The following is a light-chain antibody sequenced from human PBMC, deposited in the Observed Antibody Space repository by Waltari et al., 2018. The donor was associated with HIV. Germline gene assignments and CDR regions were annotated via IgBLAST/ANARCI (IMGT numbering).Light chain of an antibody. CDR3: SSYTSSSTPWV. CDR1: SSDVGGYNS. J-gene: IGLJ3*02. CDR2: EVS. V-gene: IGLV2-14*01. Sequence: QSALTQPASVSGSPGQSLTIPCTRTSSDVGGYNSVSWYQQHPGKAPKLMLYEVSNRPSGVSNRFSGSKSGNTASLTISGLQAEDEADYYCSSYTSSSTPWVFGGGTKLTVL.